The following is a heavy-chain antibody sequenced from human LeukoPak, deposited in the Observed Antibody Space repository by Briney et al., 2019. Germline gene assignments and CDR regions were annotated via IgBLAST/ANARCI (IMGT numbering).Heavy chain of an antibody. CDR3: ARDRGCSSTNCYPDAFDI. CDR1: GGFVTGYY. V-gene: IGHV4-59*02. Sequence: SETLSLTCTVSGGFVTGYYWSWTRQPPGSGLEWLGYIYYSGNTNYNPSLKSRVTISVDTSNNQFSLRLDSVTAADTAVYYCARDRGCSSTNCYPDAFDIWGRGTMVTVSS. D-gene: IGHD2-2*01. CDR2: IYYSGNT. J-gene: IGHJ3*02.